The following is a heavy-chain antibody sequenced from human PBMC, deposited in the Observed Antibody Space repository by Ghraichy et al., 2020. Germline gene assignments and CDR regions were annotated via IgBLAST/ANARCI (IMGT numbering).Heavy chain of an antibody. CDR3: ASPYHPMIPGYGMDV. Sequence: SETLSLTCTVSGGSISSSSYYWGWIRQPPGKGLEWIGSIYYSGSTYYNPSLKSRVTISVDTSKNQFSLKLSSVTAADTAVYYCASPYHPMIPGYGMDVWGQGTTVTVSS. V-gene: IGHV4-39*01. CDR1: GGSISSSSYY. CDR2: IYYSGST. J-gene: IGHJ6*02. D-gene: IGHD3-22*01.